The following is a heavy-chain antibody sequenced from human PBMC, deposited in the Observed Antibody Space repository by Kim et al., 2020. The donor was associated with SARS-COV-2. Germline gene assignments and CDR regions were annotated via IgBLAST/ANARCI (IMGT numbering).Heavy chain of an antibody. J-gene: IGHJ2*01. CDR2: ISSSGGSK. CDR1: GFTFSDYA. V-gene: IGHV3-23*01. D-gene: IGHD3-3*01. Sequence: GGSLRLSGAASGFTFSDYAMSWVRQAPGKGLEWVSTISSSGGSKYYAASVKGRFIISRDSSRNTLHLQMNGLRADDTAVYYCAKSLTWERLSSCYFDLWG. CDR3: AKSLTWERLSSCYFDL.